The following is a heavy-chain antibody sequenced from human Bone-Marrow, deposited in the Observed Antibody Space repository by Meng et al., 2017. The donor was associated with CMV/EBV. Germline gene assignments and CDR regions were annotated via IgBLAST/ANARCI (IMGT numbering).Heavy chain of an antibody. V-gene: IGHV3-21*01. CDR2: ISSSSSYI. D-gene: IGHD2-15*01. CDR3: ARRMVDY. Sequence: GESLKISCAASGFTFSSYSMNWVRQAPGKGLEWVSSISSSSSYIYYADSVKGRFTISRDNAKNSLYLQMNSLRAEDTAVYYCARRMVDYWGQGTLVTVSS. CDR1: GFTFSSYS. J-gene: IGHJ4*02.